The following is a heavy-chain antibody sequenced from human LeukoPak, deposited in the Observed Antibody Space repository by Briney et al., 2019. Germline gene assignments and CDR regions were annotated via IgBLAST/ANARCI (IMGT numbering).Heavy chain of an antibody. D-gene: IGHD1-26*01. Sequence: ASVKVSCKASGYTFTSYGISWVRQAPGQELEWMGWISAYNGNTNYAQKLQGRVTMTTDTSTSTAYMELRSLRSDDTAVYYCARGGGTPYSGSHRAFDIWGQGTMVTVSS. CDR1: GYTFTSYG. J-gene: IGHJ3*02. CDR3: ARGGGTPYSGSHRAFDI. CDR2: ISAYNGNT. V-gene: IGHV1-18*01.